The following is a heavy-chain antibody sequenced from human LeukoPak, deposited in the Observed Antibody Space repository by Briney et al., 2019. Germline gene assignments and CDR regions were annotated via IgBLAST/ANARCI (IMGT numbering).Heavy chain of an antibody. D-gene: IGHD3-9*01. Sequence: GGSLRLSCAASGFTFSSYSMNWVRQAPGKGLEWVSSISSSSSYIYYADSVKGRFTISRDNAKNSLYLQMNSLRAEGTAVYYCARDRSYYDILTGYSGYYMDVWGKGTTVTVSS. CDR3: ARDRSYYDILTGYSGYYMDV. CDR2: ISSSSSYI. V-gene: IGHV3-21*01. J-gene: IGHJ6*03. CDR1: GFTFSSYS.